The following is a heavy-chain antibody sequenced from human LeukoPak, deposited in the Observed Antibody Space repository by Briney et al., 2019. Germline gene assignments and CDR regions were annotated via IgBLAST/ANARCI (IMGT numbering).Heavy chain of an antibody. D-gene: IGHD2-21*02. CDR3: ARGGTAYCGGDCYSDYYYYYMDV. CDR2: ISSSSSYI. CDR1: GFTVSSNY. Sequence: GGSLRLSCAASGFTVSSNYMSWVRQAPGKGLEWVSSISSSSSYIYYADSVKGRFTISRDNAKNSLYLQMNSLRAEDTAVYYCARGGTAYCGGDCYSDYYYYYMDVWGKGTTVTVSS. J-gene: IGHJ6*03. V-gene: IGHV3-21*01.